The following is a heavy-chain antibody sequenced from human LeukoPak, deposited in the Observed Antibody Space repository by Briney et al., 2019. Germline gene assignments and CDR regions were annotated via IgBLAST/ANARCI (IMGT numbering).Heavy chain of an antibody. CDR3: ERDAGYCTGGNCWYFDH. Sequence: ASVKVSCKASEHSFTDYYMNWVTQAPGQGLEWMGWINLNSGGTNFAQRFQGRVTMTRDTSISTAYMDLSRLIPDDTAVYYCERDAGYCTGGNCWYFDHWGQGTLVTVSS. CDR1: EHSFTDYY. J-gene: IGHJ1*01. V-gene: IGHV1-2*02. CDR2: INLNSGGT. D-gene: IGHD2-8*02.